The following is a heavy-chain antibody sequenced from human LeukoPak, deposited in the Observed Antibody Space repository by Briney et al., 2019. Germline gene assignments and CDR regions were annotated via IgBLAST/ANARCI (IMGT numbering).Heavy chain of an antibody. CDR2: IGGRGSPT. CDR1: GFTFSSYG. Sequence: PGRSLRLSCAASGFTFSSYGMHWVRQAPGKGLEWVSTIGGRGSPTYYADSVKGRFSISRDNSKNTLYLQMNSLRAEDTAVYYCAKELGYSGHYYYGMDVWGQGTTVTVSS. D-gene: IGHD3-10*01. CDR3: AKELGYSGHYYYGMDV. V-gene: IGHV3-23*01. J-gene: IGHJ6*02.